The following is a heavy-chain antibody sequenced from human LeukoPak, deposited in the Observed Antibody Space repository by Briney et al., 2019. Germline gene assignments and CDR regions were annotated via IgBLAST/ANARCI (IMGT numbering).Heavy chain of an antibody. Sequence: SETLSLTCGVSGGSISNTNWWSWVRQPPGQGLEWIGEISLTGLTHYNPSLESRVTISVDRSKNQFSLKLSSVTAADTAVYYCARLYYDSRGYYWFDRWGQGTLVTVSS. D-gene: IGHD3-22*01. CDR3: ARLYYDSRGYYWFDR. CDR2: ISLTGLT. CDR1: GGSISNTNW. V-gene: IGHV4-4*02. J-gene: IGHJ5*02.